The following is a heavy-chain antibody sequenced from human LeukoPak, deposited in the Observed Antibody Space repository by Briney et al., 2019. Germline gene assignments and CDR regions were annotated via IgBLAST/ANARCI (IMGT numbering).Heavy chain of an antibody. V-gene: IGHV4-59*01. Sequence: PSETLSLTCTVSGGSISSYYWNWIRQPPGKGLEWIGYIYYSGSTSYNPSLKSRLTISVDASKNQCSLKLSSVTAADTAVYYCARTSIAARRANAFDIWGQGTMVTVSS. CDR3: ARTSIAARRANAFDI. J-gene: IGHJ3*02. CDR2: IYYSGST. D-gene: IGHD6-6*01. CDR1: GGSISSYY.